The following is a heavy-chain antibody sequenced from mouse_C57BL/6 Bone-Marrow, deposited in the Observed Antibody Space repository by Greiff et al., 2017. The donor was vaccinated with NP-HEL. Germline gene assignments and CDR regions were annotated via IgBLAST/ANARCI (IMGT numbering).Heavy chain of an antibody. J-gene: IGHJ2*01. D-gene: IGHD2-2*01. CDR2: ISSGDSYT. V-gene: IGHV5-6*01. Sequence: EVKLMESGGDLVKPGGSLKLSCAASGFTFSSYGMSWVSQTPDKRLEWVATISSGDSYTEYPDSVKGRFTMSRDKAKNTLYLQLSRLKSEDTAMYYCASQHGYYFDYWGQGTTLTVSS. CDR1: GFTFSSYG. CDR3: ASQHGYYFDY.